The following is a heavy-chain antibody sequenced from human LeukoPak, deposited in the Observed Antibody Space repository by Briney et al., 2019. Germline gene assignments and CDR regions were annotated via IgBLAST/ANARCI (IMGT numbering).Heavy chain of an antibody. J-gene: IGHJ4*02. V-gene: IGHV2-5*01. Sequence: SGPTLVNPTQTLTLTCTFSGFSLRSRGVGVGWIRQPPGKALEWLALIYWNDDKRYSPSLKSRLTITKDTSKNQVVLTMTNMDPVDTATYYCAHGKKMATIYRYFDYWGQGTLVTVSS. CDR3: AHGKKMATIYRYFDY. CDR1: GFSLRSRGVG. CDR2: IYWNDDK. D-gene: IGHD5-24*01.